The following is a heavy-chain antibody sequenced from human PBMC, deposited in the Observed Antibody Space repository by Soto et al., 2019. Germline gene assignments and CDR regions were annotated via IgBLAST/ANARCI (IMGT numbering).Heavy chain of an antibody. D-gene: IGHD3-22*01. CDR2: INPNSGGT. V-gene: IGHV1-2*04. CDR1: GYTFTGYY. CDR3: ARGGGRDYYDSSGYYNPPFDY. J-gene: IGHJ4*02. Sequence: GASVKVSCKASGYTFTGYYIHWVRQAPGQGLEWMGWINPNSGGTNYAQKFQGWVTMTRDTSISTAYMELSRLRSDDTAVYYCARGGGRDYYDSSGYYNPPFDYWGQGTLVTVSS.